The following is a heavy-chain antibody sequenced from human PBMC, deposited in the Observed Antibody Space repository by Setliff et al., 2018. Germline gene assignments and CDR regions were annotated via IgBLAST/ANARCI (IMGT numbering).Heavy chain of an antibody. CDR1: GYTLTNYP. J-gene: IGHJ6*03. V-gene: IGHV1-3*03. Sequence: GASVKVSCKASGYTLTNYPIHWLRQAPGRRPEWIGWINVGNGNTKYSQEFQGRVTLTRDTSASTAYMDLSSLRSDDMAVYYCARGRPPANPYYYYYTDVWGKGTTVTVSS. CDR3: ARGRPPANPYYYYYTDV. CDR2: INVGNGNT. D-gene: IGHD2-2*01.